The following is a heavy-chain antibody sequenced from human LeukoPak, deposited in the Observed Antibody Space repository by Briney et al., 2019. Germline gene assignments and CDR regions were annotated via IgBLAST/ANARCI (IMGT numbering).Heavy chain of an antibody. CDR1: GFTFSSYA. V-gene: IGHV3-23*01. D-gene: IGHD3-16*02. J-gene: IGHJ4*02. CDR2: MSGSGART. Sequence: PGGSLRLSCAASGFTFSSYAMSWVRQAPGKGLEWVSGMSGSGARTYYADSVQGRFTISRDNSKNTLYLQMNSLRAEDTAVYYCAKRGGTYRYFDYWGQGTLVTVSS. CDR3: AKRGGTYRYFDY.